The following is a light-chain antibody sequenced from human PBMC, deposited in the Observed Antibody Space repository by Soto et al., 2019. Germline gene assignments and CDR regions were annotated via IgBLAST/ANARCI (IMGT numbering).Light chain of an antibody. CDR1: SSDLGSYNY. CDR3: ISYTTSTTWV. Sequence: QSALTQPASVSGSPGQSITISCTGTSSDLGSYNYVSWYQQHTGKAPKLVIYDVSNRPSGVSNRFSGSKSGNTASLTISGLQAEDEADYYCISYTTSTTWVFGTGTKLTVL. J-gene: IGLJ1*01. CDR2: DVS. V-gene: IGLV2-14*03.